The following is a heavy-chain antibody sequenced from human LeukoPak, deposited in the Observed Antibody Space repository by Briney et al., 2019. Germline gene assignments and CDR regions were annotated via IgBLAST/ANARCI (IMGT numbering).Heavy chain of an antibody. CDR1: GFTFSSYA. Sequence: PGGSLRLSCAASGFTFSSYAVHWVRQAPGKGLEYVSGISSNGGSTFYANSVKGRFTISRDNSKNTLYLQMGSLRAEDMAVYYCARGEFCTGGICYVSVMDAWGQGTTVTVSS. CDR3: ARGEFCTGGICYVSVMDA. D-gene: IGHD2-8*02. V-gene: IGHV3-64*01. J-gene: IGHJ6*02. CDR2: ISSNGGST.